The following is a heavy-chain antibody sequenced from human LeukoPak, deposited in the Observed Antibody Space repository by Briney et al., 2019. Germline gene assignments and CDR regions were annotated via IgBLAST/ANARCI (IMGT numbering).Heavy chain of an antibody. CDR3: ARVLRFLEWSRDDAFDI. V-gene: IGHV4-31*03. Sequence: PSESLSLTCTVSGGSISSSGYYWSWIRQHPGKGLEWIGYIYYSGSTYYNPSLKSRVTISVDTSKNQFSLKLSSVTAADTAVFYCARVLRFLEWSRDDAFDIWGQGTMVTVSS. CDR2: IYYSGST. CDR1: GGSISSSGYY. D-gene: IGHD3-3*01. J-gene: IGHJ3*02.